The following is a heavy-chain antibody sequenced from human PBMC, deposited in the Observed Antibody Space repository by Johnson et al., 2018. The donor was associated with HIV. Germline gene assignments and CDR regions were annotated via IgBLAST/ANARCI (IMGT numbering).Heavy chain of an antibody. V-gene: IGHV3-30-3*01. D-gene: IGHD6-6*01. CDR1: GFTFSDHA. J-gene: IGHJ3*02. CDR3: AKERQLVRAFDI. CDR2: ISYDGSSK. Sequence: VQLVESGGGVVQPGRSLRLSCAASGFTFSDHAMHWVRQAPGKGLEWVAVISYDGSSKYYADSVKGRFTISRDNSKNTLYLQMNSLRPEDTAVYYCAKERQLVRAFDIWGQGTLVTVSS.